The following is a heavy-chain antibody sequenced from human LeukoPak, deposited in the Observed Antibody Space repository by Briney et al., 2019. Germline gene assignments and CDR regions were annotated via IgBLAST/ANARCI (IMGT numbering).Heavy chain of an antibody. J-gene: IGHJ4*02. CDR1: GGSFSGYY. CDR3: ARSNDILTGYGY. V-gene: IGHV4-34*01. Sequence: SETLSLTCAVYGGSFSGYYWSWIRQPPGKGLEWIGEINHSGSTNYNPSLKSRVTISVDTSKNQFSLKLSSATAADTAVYYCARSNDILTGYGYWGQGTLVTVSS. CDR2: INHSGST. D-gene: IGHD3-9*01.